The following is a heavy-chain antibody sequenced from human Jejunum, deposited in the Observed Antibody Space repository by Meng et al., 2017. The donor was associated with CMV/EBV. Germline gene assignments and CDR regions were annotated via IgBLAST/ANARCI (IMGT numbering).Heavy chain of an antibody. CDR3: TRALDY. Sequence: SWIRQAPGRGLEWVANIRYDGGERYYVNSVEGRFFIYRDNARNTLYLQMNSLRGDDSAIYYCTRALDYWGQGTPVTVSS. J-gene: IGHJ4*02. CDR2: IRYDGGER. V-gene: IGHV3-7*04.